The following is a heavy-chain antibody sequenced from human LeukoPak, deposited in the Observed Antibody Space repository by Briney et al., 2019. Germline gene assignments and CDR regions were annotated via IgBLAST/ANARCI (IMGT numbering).Heavy chain of an antibody. D-gene: IGHD3-3*01. Sequence: GGSLRLSCAASGFTFSSYAMSWVRQAPGKGLEWVSAISGSGGSTYYADSVKGRFTISRDNSKNTLYLQMNSLRAEDTPVYYCAKKRAHYDFWSGYEDYWGQGTLVTVSS. J-gene: IGHJ4*02. V-gene: IGHV3-23*01. CDR2: ISGSGGST. CDR3: AKKRAHYDFWSGYEDY. CDR1: GFTFSSYA.